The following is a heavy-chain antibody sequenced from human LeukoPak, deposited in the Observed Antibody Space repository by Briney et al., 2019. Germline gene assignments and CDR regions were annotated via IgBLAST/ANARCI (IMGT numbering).Heavy chain of an antibody. J-gene: IGHJ5*02. Sequence: SETLSLTCAVYGGSFSGYYWSWIRQPPGKGLEWIGEINHSGSTNYNPSLKSRVTISVDTSKNQFSLKLSSVAAADTAVYYCARVRDYYGSGSGWFDPWGQGTLVTVSS. D-gene: IGHD3-10*01. CDR3: ARVRDYYGSGSGWFDP. CDR2: INHSGST. CDR1: GGSFSGYY. V-gene: IGHV4-34*01.